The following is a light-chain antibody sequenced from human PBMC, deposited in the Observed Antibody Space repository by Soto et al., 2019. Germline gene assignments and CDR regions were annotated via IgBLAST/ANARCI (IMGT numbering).Light chain of an antibody. CDR3: MHALEVPVT. Sequence: DIVMTQSPLSLPVNAGEPASISCRSSQSLQRSGYNCLDWYLQKPGQSPRLLIYLGSTRASGVPDRFSGSGSGTDFTLKISRVEAEDVGLYYCMHALEVPVTFGQGTRLEIK. V-gene: IGKV2-28*01. CDR1: QSLQRSGYNC. CDR2: LGS. J-gene: IGKJ5*01.